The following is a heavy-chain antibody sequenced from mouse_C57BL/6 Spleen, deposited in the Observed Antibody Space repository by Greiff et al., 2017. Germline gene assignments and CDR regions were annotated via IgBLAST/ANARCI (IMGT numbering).Heavy chain of an antibody. D-gene: IGHD2-5*01. J-gene: IGHJ3*01. Sequence: QVQLQQPGAELVRPGSSVKLSCKASGYTFTSYWMHWVKQRPIQGLEWIGNIDPSDSETHYNQKFKDKATLTVDKSSSTAYMQLSSLTSEDSAVYYCARPLYYSSYEAWFAYWGQGTLVTVSA. CDR2: IDPSDSET. CDR1: GYTFTSYW. CDR3: ARPLYYSSYEAWFAY. V-gene: IGHV1-52*01.